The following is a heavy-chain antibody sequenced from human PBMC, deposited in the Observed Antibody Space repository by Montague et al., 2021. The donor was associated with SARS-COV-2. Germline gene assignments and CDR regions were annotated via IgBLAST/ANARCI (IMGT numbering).Heavy chain of an antibody. Sequence: ETLSLTCSVSGGSISSYYWSWIRQSPGKGLEWIGYIFHSGITDYNPSLKSRVTISVDMSKNQFSLQLNSVTAADSAVYYCARTEYNWNDWFDPWGRGTLVTVSS. V-gene: IGHV4-59*13. J-gene: IGHJ5*02. CDR3: ARTEYNWNDWFDP. CDR1: GGSISSYY. D-gene: IGHD1-20*01. CDR2: IFHSGIT.